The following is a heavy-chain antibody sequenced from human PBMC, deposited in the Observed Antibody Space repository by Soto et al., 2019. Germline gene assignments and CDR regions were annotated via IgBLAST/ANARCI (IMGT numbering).Heavy chain of an antibody. Sequence: GGSLRLSCAASGFTFNDYDMHWVRQAPGKGLEWVSSISSNSDTIKYADSVKGRFTISRDNAKNSLYLRMNSLGPEDTAIYYCTKGNYGDYWGQGTLVTVSS. J-gene: IGHJ4*02. CDR3: TKGNYGDY. CDR1: GFTFNDYD. V-gene: IGHV3-9*01. CDR2: ISSNSDTI.